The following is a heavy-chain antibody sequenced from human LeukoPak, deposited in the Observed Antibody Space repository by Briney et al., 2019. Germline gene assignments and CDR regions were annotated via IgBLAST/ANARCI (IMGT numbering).Heavy chain of an antibody. CDR3: VRASLRPSRYFEY. CDR2: FYPDDSDT. Sequence: GESLKISCQASGYSFTTYWIGWVRQMPGKGPEWMGMFYPDDSDTRYGPSFQGQVTISADKSINTAYLQWSSLKASDTAMYYCVRASLRPSRYFEYWGQGTLVTVSS. CDR1: GYSFTTYW. J-gene: IGHJ4*02. V-gene: IGHV5-51*01. D-gene: IGHD2-2*01.